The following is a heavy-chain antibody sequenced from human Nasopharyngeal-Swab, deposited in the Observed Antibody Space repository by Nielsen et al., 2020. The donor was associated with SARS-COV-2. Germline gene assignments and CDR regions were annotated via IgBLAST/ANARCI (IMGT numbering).Heavy chain of an antibody. CDR3: ATGPQQWLPTWFDP. CDR2: FDPEDGET. V-gene: IGHV1-24*01. Sequence: ASVKVSCKVSGYTLTELSMHWVRQAPGKGLEWTGGFDPEDGETIYAQKFQGRVTMTEDTSTDTAYMELSSLRSEDTAVYYCATGPQQWLPTWFDPWGQGTLVTVSS. D-gene: IGHD6-19*01. CDR1: GYTLTELS. J-gene: IGHJ5*02.